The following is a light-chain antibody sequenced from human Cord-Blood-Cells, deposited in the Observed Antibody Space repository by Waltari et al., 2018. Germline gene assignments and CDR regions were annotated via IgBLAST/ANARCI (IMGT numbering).Light chain of an antibody. J-gene: IGKJ3*01. V-gene: IGKV3-15*01. Sequence: EIVMPQSLGTLSVSPGERATLSCRASQSVSSNLAWYQQKPGQAPKLLIYGASTRATGTPARFSGSGSGTEFTLTISSLQSEDFAVYYCQQYNNWPLTFGPGTKVDIK. CDR1: QSVSSN. CDR3: QQYNNWPLT. CDR2: GAS.